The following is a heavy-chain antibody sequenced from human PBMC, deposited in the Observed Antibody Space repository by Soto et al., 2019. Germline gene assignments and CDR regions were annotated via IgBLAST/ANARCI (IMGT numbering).Heavy chain of an antibody. CDR3: AKDRDIVVVVAATTNWFDP. J-gene: IGHJ5*02. V-gene: IGHV3-23*01. CDR1: GFTFSSYA. Sequence: EVQLLESGGGLVQPGGSLRLSCAASGFTFSSYAMSWVRQAPGKGLEWVSAISGSGGSTYYADSVKGRFTISRDNPKNXLXXQMNSLRAEDTAVYYCAKDRDIVVVVAATTNWFDPWGQGTLVTVSS. D-gene: IGHD2-15*01. CDR2: ISGSGGST.